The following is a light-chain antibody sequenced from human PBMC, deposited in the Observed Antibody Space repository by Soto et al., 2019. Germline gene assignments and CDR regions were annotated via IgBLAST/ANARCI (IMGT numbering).Light chain of an antibody. CDR3: SSYTTSSRVV. CDR1: YSDVGAYSY. Sequence: QSALTQPASVSGSPGQSITISCTGTYSDVGAYSYVSWYQHHPGKVPRLIIHAVTDRPSGVSARFSGSKSGDTASLTISGLLAEDEAHYYCSSYTTSSRVVFGGGTKLTVL. J-gene: IGLJ2*01. V-gene: IGLV2-14*03. CDR2: AVT.